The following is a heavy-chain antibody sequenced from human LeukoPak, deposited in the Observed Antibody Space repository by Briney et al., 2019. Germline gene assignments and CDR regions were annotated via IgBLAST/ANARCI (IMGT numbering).Heavy chain of an antibody. CDR2: VSGGSGYI. D-gene: IGHD3-10*01. J-gene: IGHJ2*01. Sequence: GGSLRLSCAASGFTFDDYGLIWVRQAPGKGLEWVSSVSGGSGYIYYADSVKGRFTISRDNAKNSLYLQMNSLRAEDTAVYYCARAPMVRGVTYWYFDLWGRGPLVTVSS. V-gene: IGHV3-21*04. CDR1: GFTFDDYG. CDR3: ARAPMVRGVTYWYFDL.